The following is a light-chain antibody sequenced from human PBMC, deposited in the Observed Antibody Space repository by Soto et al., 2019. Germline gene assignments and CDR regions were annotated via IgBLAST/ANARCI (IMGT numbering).Light chain of an antibody. CDR2: LNNDGSH. CDR1: SGHSDYA. Sequence: QPVLTQSPSASASLGASVKLTCTLSSGHSDYAIAWHQQQPEKGPRYLMKLNNDGSHIKGDGIPDRFSGSSSGAERYLTISSLQSEDEADYYCQTWGSGIQVFGGGTKVTVL. J-gene: IGLJ3*02. V-gene: IGLV4-69*01. CDR3: QTWGSGIQV.